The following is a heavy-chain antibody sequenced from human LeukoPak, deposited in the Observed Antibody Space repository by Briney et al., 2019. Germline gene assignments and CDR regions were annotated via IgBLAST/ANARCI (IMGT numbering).Heavy chain of an antibody. CDR2: IWYDGSNK. Sequence: SGGSLRLSCAASGFTFSSYGMHWVRQAPGKGLEWVAVIWYDGSNKYYADSVKGRFTISRDNSKNTLYLQMNSLRAEDTAVYYCARGYSSSSFFDYWGQGTLVTVSS. CDR3: ARGYSSSSFFDY. CDR1: GFTFSSYG. V-gene: IGHV3-33*01. J-gene: IGHJ4*02. D-gene: IGHD6-6*01.